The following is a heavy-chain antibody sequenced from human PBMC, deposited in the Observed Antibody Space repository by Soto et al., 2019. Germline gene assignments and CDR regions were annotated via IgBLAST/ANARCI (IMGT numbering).Heavy chain of an antibody. D-gene: IGHD2-2*01. J-gene: IGHJ6*03. CDR1: GFTFSSYA. CDR2: ISGSGGST. CDR3: TRPPLGYCSSTSCPQNYYYYMDV. V-gene: IGHV3-23*01. Sequence: PGGSLRLSCAASGFTFSSYAMSWVRQAPGKGLEWVSAISGSGGSTYYADSVKGRFTISRDNSKNTLYLQMNSLRAEDTAVYYCTRPPLGYCSSTSCPQNYYYYMDVWGKGTTVTVSS.